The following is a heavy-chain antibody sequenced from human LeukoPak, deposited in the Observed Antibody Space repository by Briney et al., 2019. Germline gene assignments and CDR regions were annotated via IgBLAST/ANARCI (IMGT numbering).Heavy chain of an antibody. Sequence: ASVKVSCKASGYTFTSYDINWVRQATGQGLEWMGWMNPNSGNTGYAQKFQGRVTMTRNTSISTAYMELSSLRSEDTAAYYCARGELRFLEWLHYYYYGMDVWGQGTTVTVSS. CDR1: GYTFTSYD. CDR3: ARGELRFLEWLHYYYYGMDV. V-gene: IGHV1-8*01. CDR2: MNPNSGNT. D-gene: IGHD3-3*01. J-gene: IGHJ6*02.